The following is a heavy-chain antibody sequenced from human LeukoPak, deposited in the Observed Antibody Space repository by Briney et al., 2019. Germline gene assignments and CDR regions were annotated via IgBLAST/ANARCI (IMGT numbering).Heavy chain of an antibody. Sequence: GGSLRLSCAASGFTFSNYWVSWVRQAPGKGLEWVANIRQDSGDLRYVDSVRGRFTISRDNPDNSLYLQMNSLRVEDTAIYYCARGLAVSPMAPISDNWGQGTLVTVSS. J-gene: IGHJ4*02. CDR2: IRQDSGDL. CDR1: GFTFSNYW. D-gene: IGHD3-10*01. CDR3: ARGLAVSPMAPISDN. V-gene: IGHV3-7*01.